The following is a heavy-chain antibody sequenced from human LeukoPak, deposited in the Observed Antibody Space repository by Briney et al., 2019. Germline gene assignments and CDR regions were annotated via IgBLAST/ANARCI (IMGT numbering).Heavy chain of an antibody. CDR2: IIPISGTA. CDR1: GGTFSSYA. D-gene: IGHD2-2*01. V-gene: IGHV1-69*15. CDR3: ATYCSSANCYTWGYYFDY. J-gene: IGHJ4*02. Sequence: SVKVSWKASGGTFSSYAISWVRQAPGQGLEWMGRIIPISGTANYAQKFQGRVTITADESTSTAYMELSSLRSEDTAMYYCATYCSSANCYTWGYYFDYWGQGTLVTVSS.